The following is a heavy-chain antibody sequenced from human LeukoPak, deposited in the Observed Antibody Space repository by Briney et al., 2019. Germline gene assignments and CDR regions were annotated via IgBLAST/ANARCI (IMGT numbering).Heavy chain of an antibody. D-gene: IGHD3-16*01. Sequence: ASVKVSCKASGYTFTDYYIHWVRQAPGQGLEWMGWINPNSGGTNYAQKFQDRVTMTTDTSTSTAYMELRSLRSDDTAVYYCARADHRLGEGFDYWGQGTLVTVSS. J-gene: IGHJ4*02. CDR2: INPNSGGT. CDR3: ARADHRLGEGFDY. CDR1: GYTFTDYY. V-gene: IGHV1-2*02.